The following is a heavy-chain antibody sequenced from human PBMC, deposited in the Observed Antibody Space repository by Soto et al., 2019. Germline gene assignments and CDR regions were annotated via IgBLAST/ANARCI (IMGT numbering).Heavy chain of an antibody. CDR1: GASISSYY. V-gene: IGHV4-59*01. J-gene: IGHJ4*02. D-gene: IGHD4-17*01. CDR2: IHNGERT. CDR3: SYGASPGPFAH. Sequence: NPSETLSLTCSVSGASISSYYWSWFRQAPGKGLEYIGYIHNGERTNYNPSLESRVTISADTSKNQFSLRLSSVTAADTAMYYCSYGASPGPFAHGGQGTLVTVSS.